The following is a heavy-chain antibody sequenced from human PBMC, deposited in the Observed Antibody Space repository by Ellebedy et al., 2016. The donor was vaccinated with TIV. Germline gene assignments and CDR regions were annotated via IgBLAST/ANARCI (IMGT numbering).Heavy chain of an antibody. J-gene: IGHJ6*02. D-gene: IGHD2-15*01. CDR2: IYYSGST. V-gene: IGHV4-59*12. CDR3: ARSEDIVTHSPYYYYGMDV. Sequence: SETLSLTCTVSGGSISSYYWSWIRQPPGKGLEWIGYIYYSGSTNYNPSLKSRVTISVDTSKNQFSLKLSSVTAADTAVYYCARSEDIVTHSPYYYYGMDVWGQGTTVTVSS. CDR1: GGSISSYY.